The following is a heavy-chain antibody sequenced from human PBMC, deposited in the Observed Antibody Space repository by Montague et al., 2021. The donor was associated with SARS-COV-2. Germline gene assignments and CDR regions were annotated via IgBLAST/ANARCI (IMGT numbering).Heavy chain of an antibody. CDR2: INHRGTT. CDR3: ARISRGRSVGVVVTYNGMDA. D-gene: IGHD3-3*01. CDR1: GGSFSVSGYY. Sequence: SETLSLTCAVYGGSFSVSGYYWSWIRQPQGKGLEWIGDINHRGTTTYSPSPNSRVTMSVDTSKNQFSLNLSSVTAADTAVYYCARISRGRSVGVVVTYNGMDAWGQGTPVTVSS. V-gene: IGHV4-34*01. J-gene: IGHJ6*02.